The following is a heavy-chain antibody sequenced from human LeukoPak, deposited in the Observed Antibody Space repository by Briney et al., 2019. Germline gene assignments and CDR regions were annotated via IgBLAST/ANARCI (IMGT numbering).Heavy chain of an antibody. V-gene: IGHV4-59*01. CDR2: VYYTGTT. J-gene: IGHJ4*02. Sequence: SETLSLTCTVSGGSINSYYWTWLRQSPGEGLEWIGYVYYTGTTNYNPSLKSRVSISLDTSKNQFSLRLSSVTAADTAVYYCAGPFRSRFDYWGQGTLVTVSS. D-gene: IGHD1-26*01. CDR1: GGSINSYY. CDR3: AGPFRSRFDY.